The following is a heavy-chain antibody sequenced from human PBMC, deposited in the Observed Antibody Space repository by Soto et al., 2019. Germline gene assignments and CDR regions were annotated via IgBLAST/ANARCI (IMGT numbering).Heavy chain of an antibody. J-gene: IGHJ6*02. CDR1: GGTFSSYS. Sequence: QVQLVQSGAEVKKSGSPVKVSCTASGGTFSSYSINWVRQAPGQGLEWMGGVIPIFGKPTYAQKFQGRLTITADKSTSTAYMELTSLRYDDTAVYYWARERSYYYDMDVWGQGTTVTVSS. CDR3: ARERSYYYDMDV. V-gene: IGHV1-69*06. CDR2: VIPIFGKP.